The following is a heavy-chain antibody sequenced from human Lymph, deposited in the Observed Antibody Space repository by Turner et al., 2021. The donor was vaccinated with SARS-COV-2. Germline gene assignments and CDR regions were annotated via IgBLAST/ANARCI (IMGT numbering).Heavy chain of an antibody. CDR2: IYSGGST. CDR3: ARDLQLYGMDV. D-gene: IGHD1-1*01. Sequence: EVQLVETGGGLIQPGGSLRLSCAASGFTVSSNYMTWVSQAPGKGLEWVSLIYSGGSTYYADSVKGRFTISRDNSKNTLYLQMNSLRAEDTAIYYCARDLQLYGMDVWGQGTTVTVSS. V-gene: IGHV3-53*02. J-gene: IGHJ6*02. CDR1: GFTVSSNY.